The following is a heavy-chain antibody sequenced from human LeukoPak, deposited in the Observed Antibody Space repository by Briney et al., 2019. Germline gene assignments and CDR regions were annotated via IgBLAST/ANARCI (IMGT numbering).Heavy chain of an antibody. Sequence: SETLSLTCVVSGGSFSDYFWSWIRQPPGKRLEWIGEINYSGSTNYNPSLKSRVTISVDTSKNQFSLKLSSVTAADTALYYCARRIGEDPFDYWGQGSLVTVSS. J-gene: IGHJ4*02. CDR3: ARRIGEDPFDY. CDR1: GGSFSDYF. D-gene: IGHD2-21*01. V-gene: IGHV4-34*01. CDR2: INYSGST.